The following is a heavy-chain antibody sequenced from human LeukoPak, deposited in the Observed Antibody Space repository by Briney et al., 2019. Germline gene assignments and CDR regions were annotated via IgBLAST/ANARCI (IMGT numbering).Heavy chain of an antibody. D-gene: IGHD2-21*01. CDR2: NSGGGT. CDR3: ARNSGELGA. CDR1: GFTVSNNY. Sequence: GGSLRLSCAASGFTVSNNYMSWVRRAAGKGLEWVSLNSGGGTYYADSVKGRFTISRGNSKNTLYLQMNSLRAEDTAVYYCARNSGELGAWGQGTLVAVSP. J-gene: IGHJ5*02. V-gene: IGHV3-53*01.